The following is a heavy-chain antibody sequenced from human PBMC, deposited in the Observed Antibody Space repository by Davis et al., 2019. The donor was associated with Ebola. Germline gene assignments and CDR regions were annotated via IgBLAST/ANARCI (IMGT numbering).Heavy chain of an antibody. CDR3: AKDLGGGYDHSYYKYYGMDV. V-gene: IGHV3-30*18. CDR1: GFTFSNYA. J-gene: IGHJ6*04. D-gene: IGHD5-12*01. Sequence: GGSLRLSCAASGFTFSNYAMHWARQAPGKGLEWVAVISYDGSNKYYGDSVKGRFTISRDNSKNTLNLQMNSLRAEDTAVYYCAKDLGGGYDHSYYKYYGMDVWGKGTTATVSS. CDR2: ISYDGSNK.